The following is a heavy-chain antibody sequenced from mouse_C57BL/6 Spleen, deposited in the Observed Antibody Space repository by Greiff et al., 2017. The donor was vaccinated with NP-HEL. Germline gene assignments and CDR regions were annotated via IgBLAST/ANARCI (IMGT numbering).Heavy chain of an antibody. Sequence: DVMLVESGEGLVKPGGSLKLSCAASGFTFSSYAMSWVRQTPEKRLEWVAYISSGGDYIYYADTVKGRFTISRDNARNTLYLQMSSLKSEDTAMYYCTRERGDSSGYVKVYYAMDYWGQGTSVTVSS. D-gene: IGHD3-2*02. CDR1: GFTFSSYA. V-gene: IGHV5-9-1*02. CDR2: ISSGGDYI. J-gene: IGHJ4*01. CDR3: TRERGDSSGYVKVYYAMDY.